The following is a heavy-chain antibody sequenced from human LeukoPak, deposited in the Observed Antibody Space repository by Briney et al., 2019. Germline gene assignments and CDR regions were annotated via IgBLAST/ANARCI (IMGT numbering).Heavy chain of an antibody. J-gene: IGHJ3*02. CDR1: GGSFSGYY. Sequence: PSETLSLTCAVYGGSFSGYYWSWIRQPPGKGLEWIGEINHSGSTNYNPSLKSRVTISVDTSKKQFSLKLSSVTAADTAVYYCARGRRQWLRAFDIWGQGTMVTVSS. D-gene: IGHD6-19*01. CDR3: ARGRRQWLRAFDI. CDR2: INHSGST. V-gene: IGHV4-34*01.